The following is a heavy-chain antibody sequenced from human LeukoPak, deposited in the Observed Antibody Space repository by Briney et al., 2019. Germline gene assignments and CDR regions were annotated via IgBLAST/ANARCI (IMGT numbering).Heavy chain of an antibody. V-gene: IGHV3-23*01. J-gene: IGHJ4*02. CDR1: GFSFSSYA. D-gene: IGHD6-19*01. Sequence: GGSLRLSCAASGFSFSSYAMSWVRQAPGKGLEWVSVTSAGGSGTYYADSVKGRFTISRDNSKNTLYLQMNSLRAEDTAVYYCAKDRRDSSGWYRNYYDYWGQGTLVTVSS. CDR2: TSAGGSGT. CDR3: AKDRRDSSGWYRNYYDY.